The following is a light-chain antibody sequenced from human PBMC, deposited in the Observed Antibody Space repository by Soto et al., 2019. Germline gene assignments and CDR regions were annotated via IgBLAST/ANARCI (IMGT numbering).Light chain of an antibody. J-gene: IGKJ4*01. CDR3: QQLRMYPAT. Sequence: IMVTMSPATLAVCKSERATLSCMASQSVSSNLAWYQQKPGQAPRLLIYGASTRATFIPARFSGSGAGTEFTLTNSCPQSADFATYYCQQLRMYPATVGVGSMVAIK. V-gene: IGKV3-15*01. CDR1: QSVSSN. CDR2: GAS.